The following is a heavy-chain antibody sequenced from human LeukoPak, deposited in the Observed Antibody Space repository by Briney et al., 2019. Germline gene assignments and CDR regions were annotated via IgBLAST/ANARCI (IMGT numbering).Heavy chain of an antibody. CDR1: GFTFSNYI. CDR2: IYSGGST. V-gene: IGHV3-53*01. CDR3: ASMYFSQYLQL. D-gene: IGHD2-8*01. Sequence: PGGSLRLSCAASGFTFSNYIMNWVRQPPGKGLEWVSVIYSGGSTYYPDSVKGRFTISRDNSKNTLYLQMNSLRAEDTAVYYCASMYFSQYLQLWGQGTVVTVSS. J-gene: IGHJ1*01.